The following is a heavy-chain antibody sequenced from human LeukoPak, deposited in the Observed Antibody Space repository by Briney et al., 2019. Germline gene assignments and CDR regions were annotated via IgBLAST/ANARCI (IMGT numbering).Heavy chain of an antibody. V-gene: IGHV3-48*04. CDR3: ARDSRIAVAGIDY. D-gene: IGHD6-19*01. Sequence: GGSLRLSCAASGFTFSYHSMNSVRQAPGKGLEWISFISNSSTIVYYADSVKGRFTISRDNAKNSLYLQMNSLRADDTAVYYCARDSRIAVAGIDYWGQGTLVTVSS. J-gene: IGHJ4*02. CDR2: ISNSSTIV. CDR1: GFTFSYHS.